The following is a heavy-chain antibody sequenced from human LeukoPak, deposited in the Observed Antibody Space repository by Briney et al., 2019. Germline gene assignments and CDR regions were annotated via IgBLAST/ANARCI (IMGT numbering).Heavy chain of an antibody. Sequence: SGPTLVNPTQTLTLTCTFSGFSLSTRGMCVSWIRQPPGKALEWLARIDWDDDKYYSTSLKTRLTISKDTSKNQVVLTMTNMDPVDTATYYCARILAVAGPGDYWGQGTLVTVSS. CDR1: GFSLSTRGMC. D-gene: IGHD6-19*01. J-gene: IGHJ4*02. CDR3: ARILAVAGPGDY. V-gene: IGHV2-70*11. CDR2: IDWDDDK.